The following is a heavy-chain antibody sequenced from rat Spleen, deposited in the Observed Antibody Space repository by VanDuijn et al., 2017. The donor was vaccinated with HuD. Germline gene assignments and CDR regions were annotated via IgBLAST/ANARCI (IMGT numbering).Heavy chain of an antibody. V-gene: IGHV5-29*01. CDR2: ISYGDTSGHSST. J-gene: IGHJ2*01. CDR3: ARRHYGYTDYFDY. CDR1: GFTFSDYG. D-gene: IGHD1-9*01. Sequence: EVQLVESGGGLVRPERSLKLSCAASGFTFSDYGMAWVRQAPTKGLEWVATISYGDTSGHSSTYYRDSVKGRFTISRDIAKSTLSLQMDSLRSEDTATYYCARRHYGYTDYFDYWGQGVMVTVSS.